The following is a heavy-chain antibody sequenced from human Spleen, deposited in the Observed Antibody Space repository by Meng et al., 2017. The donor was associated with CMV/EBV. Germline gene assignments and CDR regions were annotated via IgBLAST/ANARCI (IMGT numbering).Heavy chain of an antibody. D-gene: IGHD3-22*01. V-gene: IGHV3-74*01. J-gene: IGHJ4*02. Sequence: GGSLRLSCAASGFSFSTYWMHWVRQVPGKGLVWVSRISGDGSSISYVDSVKGRFTISRDNAENSLYLQIDSPRVEDTAVYYCAREFSGFDYWGQGTPVTVSS. CDR1: GFSFSTYW. CDR3: AREFSGFDY. CDR2: ISGDGSSI.